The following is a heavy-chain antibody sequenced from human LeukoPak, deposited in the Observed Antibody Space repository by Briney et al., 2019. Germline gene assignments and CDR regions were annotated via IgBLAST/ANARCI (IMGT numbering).Heavy chain of an antibody. J-gene: IGHJ5*02. CDR2: VTGSASST. CDR1: GFTFRSYA. CDR3: AKGWYNGPNWFDP. V-gene: IGHV3-23*01. Sequence: PGGSLRLSCAGSGFTFRSYAMSWVRQAPGKGLEWVSGVTGSASSTYYADSVKGRFTISRDNSKNILHLQMNSLRVEDTAVYYCAKGWYNGPNWFDPWGQGTLVTVSS. D-gene: IGHD1-14*01.